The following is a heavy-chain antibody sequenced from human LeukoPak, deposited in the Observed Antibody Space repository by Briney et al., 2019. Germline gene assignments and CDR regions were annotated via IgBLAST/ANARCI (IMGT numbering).Heavy chain of an antibody. J-gene: IGHJ4*02. CDR2: IYYSGST. Sequence: SETLSLTCTVSGGFISSYYWSWIRQPPGKGLDWIGYIYYSGSTNYNPSLKSRVTISVDTSKNQFSLKLSSVTAADTAVYYCARQTGSGLFILPGGQGTLVTVSS. CDR1: GGFISSYY. D-gene: IGHD3/OR15-3a*01. V-gene: IGHV4-59*01. CDR3: ARQTGSGLFILP.